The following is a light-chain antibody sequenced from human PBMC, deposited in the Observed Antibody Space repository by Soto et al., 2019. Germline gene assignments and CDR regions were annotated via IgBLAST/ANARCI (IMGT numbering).Light chain of an antibody. CDR2: DAS. J-gene: IGKJ5*01. V-gene: IGKV1-33*01. CDR3: QQYSHLIP. Sequence: DLQVTRSTSALSASVGDRGSITCQSSQDISNYLNWYQQKLGKAPKLLIYDASNLETGVPSRFSGSGSGTDFTFTISNLQPEDIATYYCQQYSHLIPLGQGTRLEIK. CDR1: QDISNY.